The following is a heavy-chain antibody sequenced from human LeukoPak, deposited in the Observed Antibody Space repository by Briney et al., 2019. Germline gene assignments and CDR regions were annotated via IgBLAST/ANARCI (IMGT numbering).Heavy chain of an antibody. J-gene: IGHJ6*03. CDR1: GFTFDDYA. CDR2: VSWNNSSL. V-gene: IGHV3-9*01. Sequence: GGSLRLSCAASGFTFDDYAMHWVRQAPGKGLEWVSGVSWNNSSLGYADSVKGRFTISRDNAKNSLYLQMNSLRADDTALYYCVKPGRDYYYYYYMDVWGKGTTVTISS. CDR3: VKPGRDYYYYYYMDV. D-gene: IGHD5-24*01.